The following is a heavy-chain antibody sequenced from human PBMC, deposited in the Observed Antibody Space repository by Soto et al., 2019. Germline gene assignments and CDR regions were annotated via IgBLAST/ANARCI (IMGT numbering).Heavy chain of an antibody. CDR3: GRDLAVALIDY. CDR2: ISAYNGNT. D-gene: IGHD6-19*01. CDR1: DYTFTSYG. J-gene: IGHJ4*02. V-gene: IGHV1-18*01. Sequence: QVQLVQSGAEVKKPGASVKVSCKASDYTFTSYGISWVRQAPGQGLEWMGWISAYNGNTKYAQKFQGRVTMTTDTSTSTADTELRSLSSGDTAVYYFGRDLAVALIDYWGQGTLVTVAS.